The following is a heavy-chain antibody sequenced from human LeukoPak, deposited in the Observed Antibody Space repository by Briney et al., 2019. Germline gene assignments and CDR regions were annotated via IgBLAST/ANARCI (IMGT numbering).Heavy chain of an antibody. V-gene: IGHV4-30-2*01. D-gene: IGHD2-15*01. CDR3: ARDAPGGYSS. CDR1: GGSISSGGYS. J-gene: IGHJ3*01. Sequence: PSETLSLTCAVSGGSISSGGYSWSWIRQPPGKGLEWIGYIYHSGSTYYNPSLKSRVTISVDRSKNQFSLKLSSVTAADTAVYYCARDAPGGYSSWGQGTMVTVSS. CDR2: IYHSGST.